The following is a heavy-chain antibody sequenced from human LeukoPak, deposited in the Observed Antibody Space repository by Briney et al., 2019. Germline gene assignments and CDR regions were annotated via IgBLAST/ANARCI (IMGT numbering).Heavy chain of an antibody. J-gene: IGHJ4*02. V-gene: IGHV3-30*18. Sequence: GGSLRLSCAASGFTFSSYGMHWVRQAPGKGLEWVAVISYDGSNKYYADSVKGRFTISRDNSKNTLYLQMNSLRAEDTAVYYCAKDTGGYSYGLFDYWGQGTLVTVSS. D-gene: IGHD5-18*01. CDR1: GFTFSSYG. CDR2: ISYDGSNK. CDR3: AKDTGGYSYGLFDY.